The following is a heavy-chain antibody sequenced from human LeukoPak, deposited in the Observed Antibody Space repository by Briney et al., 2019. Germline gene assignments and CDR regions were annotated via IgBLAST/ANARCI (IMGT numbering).Heavy chain of an antibody. D-gene: IGHD5-18*01. CDR3: ARVRSWIQLWLPKYYFDY. CDR1: GGSFSGYY. V-gene: IGHV4-34*01. CDR2: INHSGST. J-gene: IGHJ4*02. Sequence: PSETLSLTCAVYGGSFSGYYWSWIRQPPGKGLEWIGEINHSGSTNYNPSPKSRVTISVDTSKNQFSLKLSSVTAADTAVYYCARVRSWIQLWLPKYYFDYWGQGTLVTVSS.